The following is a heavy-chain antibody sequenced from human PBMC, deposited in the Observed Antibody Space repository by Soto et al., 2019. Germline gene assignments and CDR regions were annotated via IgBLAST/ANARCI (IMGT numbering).Heavy chain of an antibody. V-gene: IGHV4-39*01. CDR3: ARLCSGGSCYSSTLVY. D-gene: IGHD2-15*01. Sequence: QLQLQESGPGLVKPSETLSLTCTVSGGSISSSSYYWGWIRQPPGKGLEWIGSIYYSGSTYYNTSLKSRVTISVDTSKKQFSLKLSSVTAADTAVYYCARLCSGGSCYSSTLVYWGQRTLVTVSS. CDR1: GGSISSSSYY. CDR2: IYYSGST. J-gene: IGHJ4*02.